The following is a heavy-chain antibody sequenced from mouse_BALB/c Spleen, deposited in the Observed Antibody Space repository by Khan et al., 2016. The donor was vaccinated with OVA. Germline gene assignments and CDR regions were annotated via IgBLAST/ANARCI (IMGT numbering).Heavy chain of an antibody. Sequence: VELVESGPGLVAPSQSLTITCTVSGFSLTDYGVSWIRQPPGKGLEWLGVIWAGGSTSYDSALYSRLSFSKDNSKSQVFVKMNSLQTDDTAMYYCSKHRGLGRGRYFDYWGQGTTLTVSS. V-gene: IGHV2-6-5*01. CDR1: GFSLTDYG. J-gene: IGHJ2*01. CDR3: SKHRGLGRGRYFDY. D-gene: IGHD4-1*01. CDR2: IWAGGST.